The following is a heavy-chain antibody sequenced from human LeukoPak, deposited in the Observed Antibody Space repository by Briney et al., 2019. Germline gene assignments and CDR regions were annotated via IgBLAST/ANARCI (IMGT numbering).Heavy chain of an antibody. CDR2: IYTSGST. CDR1: GGPISSYY. D-gene: IGHD5-24*01. Sequence: PSETLSLTCTVSGGPISSYYWSWIRQPAGKGLEWIGRIYTSGSTNYNPSLKSRVTMSVDTSKNQFSLKLSSVTAADTAVYYCARDEPPLQKDGAFDIWGQGTMVTVSS. CDR3: ARDEPPLQKDGAFDI. J-gene: IGHJ3*02. V-gene: IGHV4-4*07.